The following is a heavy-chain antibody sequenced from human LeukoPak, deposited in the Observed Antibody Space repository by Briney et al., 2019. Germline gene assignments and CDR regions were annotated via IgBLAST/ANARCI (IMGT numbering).Heavy chain of an antibody. Sequence: ASVKVSCKASGGTFSSYAISWVRQAPGQGLEWMGGIIPIFGTANYAQKFQGRVTITADESTSTAYMELSSLRSEDTAMYYCASVGPDGYSYGSFDYWGQGTLVTVSS. CDR2: IIPIFGTA. CDR1: GGTFSSYA. J-gene: IGHJ4*02. V-gene: IGHV1-69*01. CDR3: ASVGPDGYSYGSFDY. D-gene: IGHD5-18*01.